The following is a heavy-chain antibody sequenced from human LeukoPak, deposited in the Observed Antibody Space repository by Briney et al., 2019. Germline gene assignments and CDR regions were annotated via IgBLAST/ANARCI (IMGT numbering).Heavy chain of an antibody. CDR1: GFTFSSYA. CDR2: ITGSGGST. Sequence: GGSLRLSCAASGFTFSSYAMSWVRQTPGKGLEWVSAITGSGGSTYYADSVKGRFTISRDNSKNTLYLQMNSLRAEDTAVYYCARAVSRYYDSSGYSEYFQHWGQGTLVTVSS. CDR3: ARAVSRYYDSSGYSEYFQH. J-gene: IGHJ1*01. V-gene: IGHV3-23*01. D-gene: IGHD3-22*01.